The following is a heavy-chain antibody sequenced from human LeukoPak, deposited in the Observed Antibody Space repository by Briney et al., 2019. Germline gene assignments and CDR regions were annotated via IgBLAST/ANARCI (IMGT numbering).Heavy chain of an antibody. V-gene: IGHV3-23*01. Sequence: GGSLRLSCAASGFTLSSYGMSWVRQAPGKGLEWGSAISGSGGSTYYADSVKGRFTISRDNSKNTLCLQMNTLRAEDTAVYYCARAQYYFGSSAYYYWGQGTLVTVSS. D-gene: IGHD3-22*01. CDR3: ARAQYYFGSSAYYY. CDR1: GFTLSSYG. CDR2: ISGSGGST. J-gene: IGHJ4*02.